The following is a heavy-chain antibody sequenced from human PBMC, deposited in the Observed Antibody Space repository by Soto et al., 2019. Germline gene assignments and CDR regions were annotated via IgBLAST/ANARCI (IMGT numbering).Heavy chain of an antibody. V-gene: IGHV3-49*03. D-gene: IGHD2-21*02. CDR3: TRSVGYCGGDCPFDY. J-gene: IGHJ4*02. Sequence: PGGSLRLSCTASGFTFGDYAMNWFRQAPGKGLEWVGFIRSKAYGGTTKYAASVKGRFTISRDDSKSIAYLQMNSLKTEDTAVYYCTRSVGYCGGDCPFDYWGQGTLVTVSS. CDR1: GFTFGDYA. CDR2: IRSKAYGGTT.